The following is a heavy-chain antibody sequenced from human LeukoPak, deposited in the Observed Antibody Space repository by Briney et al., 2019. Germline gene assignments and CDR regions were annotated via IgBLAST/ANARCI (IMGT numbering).Heavy chain of an antibody. D-gene: IGHD4-11*01. Sequence: GGSLRLSCAASGFTFSSYGMHWVRQAPGKGLEWVAVIWYDGSNKYYADSVKGRFTISRDNSKNTLYLQMNSLRAEDTAVYYCANSPRTVTRFDCWGQGTLVTVSS. J-gene: IGHJ4*02. CDR2: IWYDGSNK. CDR1: GFTFSSYG. V-gene: IGHV3-33*06. CDR3: ANSPRTVTRFDC.